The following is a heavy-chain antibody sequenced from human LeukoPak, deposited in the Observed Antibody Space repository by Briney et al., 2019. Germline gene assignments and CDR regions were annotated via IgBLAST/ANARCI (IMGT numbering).Heavy chain of an antibody. V-gene: IGHV3-23*01. Sequence: GGSLRLSCAASGFTFSSYAMSWVRQAPGKGLEWVSGISGSDGSTYYADSVKGRFTISRDNSENTLNLQMNSLRAEDTAVYYCAKDYYGSGSCYFDYWGQGTLVTVSS. CDR2: ISGSDGST. D-gene: IGHD3-10*01. CDR1: GFTFSSYA. CDR3: AKDYYGSGSCYFDY. J-gene: IGHJ4*02.